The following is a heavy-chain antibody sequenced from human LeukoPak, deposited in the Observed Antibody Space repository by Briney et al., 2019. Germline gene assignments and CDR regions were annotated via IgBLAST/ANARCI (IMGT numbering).Heavy chain of an antibody. V-gene: IGHV3-15*01. CDR2: IKSRTEGGTT. J-gene: IGHJ3*02. D-gene: IGHD3-22*01. Sequence: PGGSLRLSCVASGFTFTNAWMSRVRRAPGKGLEWVGRIKSRTEGGTTDYAAPVRGRFTISRDDSRNTLSLQMNSLKTEDTAVYYCTHYYYSAFAIWGQGTVVTVSS. CDR1: GFTFTNAW. CDR3: THYYYSAFAI.